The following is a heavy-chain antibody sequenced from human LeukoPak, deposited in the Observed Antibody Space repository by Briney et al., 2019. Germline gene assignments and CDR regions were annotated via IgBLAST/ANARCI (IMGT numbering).Heavy chain of an antibody. CDR2: ISDDGYGT. CDR1: GCNFDDNV. D-gene: IGHD4/OR15-4a*01. Sequence: GGSLTLSCASSGCNFDDNVIHGLRQAAGKGVECVSLISDDGYGTYPAESVKGRFTISRKNSKNYPYMQMNSMRSEDTALYYCATMGPLDYWGQGTLVTVYS. J-gene: IGHJ4*02. CDR3: ATMGPLDY. V-gene: IGHV3-43*02.